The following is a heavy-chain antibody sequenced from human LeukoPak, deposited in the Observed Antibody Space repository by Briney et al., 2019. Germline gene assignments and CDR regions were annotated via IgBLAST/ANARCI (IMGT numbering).Heavy chain of an antibody. CDR2: RWYDGSNK. V-gene: IGHV3-33*01. J-gene: IGHJ4*02. D-gene: IGHD1-26*01. CDR1: GFTFRSYG. CDR3: ARDLVGFFDY. Sequence: GMSLRLSYAASGFTFRSYGMHWVRQAPGKGLEWVAVRWYDGSNKYYADSVKGRFTISRDNSKNTLYLQMNSLRAEDTAVYYCARDLVGFFDYWGQGTLVTVSS.